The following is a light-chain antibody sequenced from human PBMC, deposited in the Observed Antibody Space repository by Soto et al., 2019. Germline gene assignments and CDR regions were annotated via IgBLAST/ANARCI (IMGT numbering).Light chain of an antibody. CDR1: QSISSW. Sequence: DIQMTQSPSTLSASVGDRVTITCRASQSISSWLAWYQQKPWKAPKLLIYDASYLERGVPSRFSGSGSGTEFTLTISSLQPDDLATYYCQQYNSFWTFGQGTKVEI. V-gene: IGKV1-5*01. CDR3: QQYNSFWT. J-gene: IGKJ1*01. CDR2: DAS.